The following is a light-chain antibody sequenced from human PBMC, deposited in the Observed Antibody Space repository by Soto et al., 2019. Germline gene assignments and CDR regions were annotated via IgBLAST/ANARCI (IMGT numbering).Light chain of an antibody. CDR3: QQYNDGPRT. J-gene: IGKJ1*01. CDR2: GAS. CDR1: QSVSSN. Sequence: EIVMTQSPATLSVSPGERATLSCRASQSVSSNLAWYQQKTGQAPRVLIYGASTRATGIPARFSGSGSGTEFILTISSLQSEDFAVYYCQQYNDGPRTFGQGTKVDIK. V-gene: IGKV3-15*01.